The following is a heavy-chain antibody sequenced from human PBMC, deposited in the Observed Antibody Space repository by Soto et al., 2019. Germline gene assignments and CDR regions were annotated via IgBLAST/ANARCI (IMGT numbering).Heavy chain of an antibody. CDR1: GFTFSSFA. CDR3: AKEGQYNWFLDY. J-gene: IGHJ4*02. V-gene: IGHV3-23*01. CDR2: ISGGGDRT. Sequence: PGGSLRLSCVASGFTFSSFAISLVRQAPGRGLEWGSAISGGGDRTYYVDSVKGRFTISRDSSKNTVYLFMHGLRAEETAVYYCAKEGQYNWFLDYWGQGALVTVSS. D-gene: IGHD1-1*01.